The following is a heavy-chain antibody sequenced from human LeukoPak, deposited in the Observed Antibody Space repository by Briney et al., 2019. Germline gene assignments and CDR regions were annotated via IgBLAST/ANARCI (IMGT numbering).Heavy chain of an antibody. V-gene: IGHV1-2*02. CDR2: INPNSGGT. J-gene: IGHJ4*02. Sequence: ASVKVSCTASGYTFTGYYLHWVRQAPGQGLEWMGWINPNSGGTNYAQKFQGRVTMTRETSISTAHMELSRLRSDDTAVYFCAREKMVGAPKLLDYWGQGTLVTVSS. D-gene: IGHD1-26*01. CDR1: GYTFTGYY. CDR3: AREKMVGAPKLLDY.